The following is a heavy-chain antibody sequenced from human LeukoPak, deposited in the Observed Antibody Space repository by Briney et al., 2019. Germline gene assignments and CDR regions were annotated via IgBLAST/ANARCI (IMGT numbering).Heavy chain of an antibody. V-gene: IGHV3-64*01. CDR3: AKGRELPDY. CDR1: GFTFRSYA. CDR2: ISSNGGST. D-gene: IGHD1-26*01. J-gene: IGHJ4*02. Sequence: GGSLRLSCAASGFTFRSYAMHWVRQAPGKGLEYVSAISSNGGSTYYANSVKGRFTISRDNSKNTLYLQMGSLRAEDMAVYYCAKGRELPDYWGQGTLVTVSS.